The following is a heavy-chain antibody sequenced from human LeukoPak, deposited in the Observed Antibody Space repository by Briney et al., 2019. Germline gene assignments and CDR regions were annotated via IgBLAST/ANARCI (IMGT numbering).Heavy chain of an antibody. J-gene: IGHJ5*02. CDR1: GYTFTGYY. Sequence: ASVKVSCKASGYTFTGYYMHWVRQAPGQGLEWMGWINPNSGGTNYAQKFQGRVTMTRDTSISTAYMELSRLRSDDTAVYYCARGKAAAGAGWFDPWGQGTLVTVSS. V-gene: IGHV1-2*02. CDR3: ARGKAAAGAGWFDP. CDR2: INPNSGGT. D-gene: IGHD6-13*01.